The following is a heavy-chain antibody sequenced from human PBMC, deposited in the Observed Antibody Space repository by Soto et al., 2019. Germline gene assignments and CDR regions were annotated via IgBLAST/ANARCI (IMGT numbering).Heavy chain of an antibody. CDR3: AKDLPPNAYYYGMDV. CDR1: GFTFSSYG. D-gene: IGHD2-8*01. J-gene: IGHJ6*02. Sequence: QVQLVESGGGVVQPGRSLRLSCAASGFTFSSYGMHWVRQAPGKGLEWVAVISYDGSNKYYADSVKGRFTISRDNSKNTLYLQIQSLRAEDTAVYYCAKDLPPNAYYYGMDVWGQGTTVTVSS. CDR2: ISYDGSNK. V-gene: IGHV3-30*18.